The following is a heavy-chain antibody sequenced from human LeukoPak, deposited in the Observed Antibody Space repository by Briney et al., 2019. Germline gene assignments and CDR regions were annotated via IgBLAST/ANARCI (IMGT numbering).Heavy chain of an antibody. D-gene: IGHD3-22*01. Sequence: SETLSLTCTVSGGSISSGSYYWSWIRQPAGKGLEWIGRIYTSGSTNYNPSLKSRVTISVDTFKNQFSLKLSSVTAADTAVYYCARGVGYYYDSSGYYFDLYIYYFDYWGQGTLVTVSS. CDR2: IYTSGST. CDR3: ARGVGYYYDSSGYYFDLYIYYFDY. J-gene: IGHJ4*02. V-gene: IGHV4-61*02. CDR1: GGSISSGSYY.